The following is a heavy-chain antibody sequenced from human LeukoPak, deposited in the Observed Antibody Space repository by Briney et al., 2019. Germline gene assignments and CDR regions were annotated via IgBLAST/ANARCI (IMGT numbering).Heavy chain of an antibody. V-gene: IGHV3-30*18. J-gene: IGHJ5*02. D-gene: IGHD6-19*01. CDR2: ISYDGSNK. CDR1: GFTFSSYG. CDR3: AKDISSSGWYPRWFDP. Sequence: GGSLRLSCAASGFTFSSYGMHWVRQAPGKGLEWVAVISYDGSNKYYADSVKGRFTISRDNSKNTLYLQMNSLRAEDTAVYYCAKDISSSGWYPRWFDPWGQGTLVTVSS.